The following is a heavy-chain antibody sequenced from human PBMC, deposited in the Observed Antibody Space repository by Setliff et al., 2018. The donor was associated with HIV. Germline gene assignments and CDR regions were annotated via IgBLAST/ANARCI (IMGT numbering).Heavy chain of an antibody. V-gene: IGHV1-3*01. CDR3: ARGRGPYSSGWFIDY. Sequence: EASVKVSCKTSGYTFTNYDINWVRQASGQGPEWMGWMNAGNGNTKYSQKFQGSVTLTRDTSATTAYLELRSLRFEDTAVYYCARGRGPYSSGWFIDYWGQGTLVTVSS. D-gene: IGHD6-19*01. CDR1: GYTFTNYD. CDR2: MNAGNGNT. J-gene: IGHJ4*02.